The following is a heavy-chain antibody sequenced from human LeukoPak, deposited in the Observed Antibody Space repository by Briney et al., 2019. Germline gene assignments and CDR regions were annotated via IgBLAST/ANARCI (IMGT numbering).Heavy chain of an antibody. D-gene: IGHD3-22*01. CDR2: INPNSGGT. J-gene: IGHJ4*02. CDR1: GYTFTGYC. V-gene: IGHV1-2*02. Sequence: ASVKVSCKASGYTFTGYCMHWVRQAPGQGLEWMGWINPNSGGTNYAQKFQGRVTMTRDTSISTAYMELSRLRSDDTAVYYCARDYDSSGYMEYWGKGTLVTVSS. CDR3: ARDYDSSGYMEY.